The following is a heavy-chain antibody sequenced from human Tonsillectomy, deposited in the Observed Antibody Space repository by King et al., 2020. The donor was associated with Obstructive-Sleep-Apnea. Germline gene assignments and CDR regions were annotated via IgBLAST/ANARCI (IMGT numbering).Heavy chain of an antibody. V-gene: IGHV3-48*04. CDR1: GFISSSYS. Sequence: QLVQSGGGLVQPGGSLRLSCAASGFISSSYSMDWFRQAPGKGLEWVSYISSSTSTIYYADPVKGRFTISRDNAKNSLYLQMNSLRAEDTAVYYCAGMTQTDAFDIWGQGTMVTVSS. J-gene: IGHJ3*02. CDR2: ISSSTSTI. CDR3: AGMTQTDAFDI.